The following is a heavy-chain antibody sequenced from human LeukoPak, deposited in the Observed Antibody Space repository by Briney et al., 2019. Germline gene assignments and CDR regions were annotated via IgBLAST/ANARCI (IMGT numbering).Heavy chain of an antibody. Sequence: SETLSLTCTVSGGSISSYYWSWIRQPPGKGLEWIGYIYYSGSTNYNPSLKSRVTISEDTSKNQFSLKLSSVTAADTAVYYCAKLPDVNLYSRGGLHYWGQGTLVTVSS. CDR2: IYYSGST. D-gene: IGHD6-19*01. CDR3: AKLPDVNLYSRGGLHY. J-gene: IGHJ4*02. CDR1: GGSISSYY. V-gene: IGHV4-59*01.